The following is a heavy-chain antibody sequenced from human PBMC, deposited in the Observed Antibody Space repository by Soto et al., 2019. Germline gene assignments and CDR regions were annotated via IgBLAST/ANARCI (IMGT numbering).Heavy chain of an antibody. Sequence: ASVKVSCKASGYTFTSSGISWVRQAPGQGLEWMGWISAYNGNTNYAQKLQGRVTMTTDTSTSTAYMELRSLRSDDTAVYYCARDPYYYDSSGSPFDPWGQGTLVTVSS. J-gene: IGHJ5*02. V-gene: IGHV1-18*01. CDR1: GYTFTSSG. CDR3: ARDPYYYDSSGSPFDP. D-gene: IGHD3-22*01. CDR2: ISAYNGNT.